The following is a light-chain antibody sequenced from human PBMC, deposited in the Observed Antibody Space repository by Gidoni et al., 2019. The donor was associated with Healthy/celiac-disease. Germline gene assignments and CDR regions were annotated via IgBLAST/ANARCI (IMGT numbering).Light chain of an antibody. Sequence: DIVMTQSPLSLPVTPGEPASISCRSSQSLLHSNGYNYLDWYLQKPGQSPQLLIYLGSNRASGVPDRFSGSGSGTDFTLKISRVEAEDVGVYYYMQALQTPPLTFXGXTKVEIK. CDR1: QSLLHSNGYNY. J-gene: IGKJ4*01. V-gene: IGKV2-28*01. CDR3: MQALQTPPLT. CDR2: LGS.